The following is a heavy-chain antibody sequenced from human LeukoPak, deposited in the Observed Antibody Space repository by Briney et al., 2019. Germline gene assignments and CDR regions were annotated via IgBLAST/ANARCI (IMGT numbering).Heavy chain of an antibody. Sequence: PGRSLRLSCAASGFTFSSYGMHWVRQAPGKGLEWVAVISYDGSNKYYADSVKGRFTISRDNSKNTLYLQMNSLRAEDTAVYYCAKEGDYYDSSGYLVDYFDYWGQGTLVTVSS. J-gene: IGHJ4*02. V-gene: IGHV3-30*18. CDR3: AKEGDYYDSSGYLVDYFDY. CDR1: GFTFSSYG. D-gene: IGHD3-22*01. CDR2: ISYDGSNK.